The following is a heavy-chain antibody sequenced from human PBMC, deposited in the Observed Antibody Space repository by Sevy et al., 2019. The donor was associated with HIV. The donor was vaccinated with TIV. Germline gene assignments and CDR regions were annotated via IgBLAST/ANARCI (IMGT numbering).Heavy chain of an antibody. Sequence: GGSLRLSCSASGFTFSSYAMHWVRQAPGKGLEYVSAISSNGGSTYYADSVKGRFTISRDNSKNTRYLQMSSLRAEDTAVYYCVKGSSSSFFDFWFDPWGQGTLVTVSS. D-gene: IGHD6-6*01. V-gene: IGHV3-64D*06. CDR3: VKGSSSSFFDFWFDP. CDR1: GFTFSSYA. CDR2: ISSNGGST. J-gene: IGHJ5*02.